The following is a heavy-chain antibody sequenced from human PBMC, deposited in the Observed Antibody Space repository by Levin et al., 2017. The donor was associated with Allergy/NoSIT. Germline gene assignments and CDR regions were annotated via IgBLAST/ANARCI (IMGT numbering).Heavy chain of an antibody. J-gene: IGHJ4*02. Sequence: SLKISCAASGFTFDDYAIHWVRQAPGKGLEWVSGISWNSDKIAYADSVKGRFTISRDSAKNSLFLQMNTLRPEDTALYYCAKDVDGFCNTVSLDYWGQGTLVTVSS. CDR1: GFTFDDYA. V-gene: IGHV3-9*01. CDR3: AKDVDGFCNTVSLDY. D-gene: IGHD2-2*03. CDR2: ISWNSDKI.